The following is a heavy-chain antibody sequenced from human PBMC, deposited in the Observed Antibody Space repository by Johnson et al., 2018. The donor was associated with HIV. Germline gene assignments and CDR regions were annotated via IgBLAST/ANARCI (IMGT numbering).Heavy chain of an antibody. V-gene: IGHV3-30*04. CDR2: ISYDSSYK. CDR1: EFIFSSYT. CDR3: ARRPSGYSRDEFNI. Sequence: QVQLVESGGGVVQPGRSLRLSCAASEFIFSSYTMHWARQAPGKGLEWVAVISYDSSYKFYADSVKGRFTISRDNSKNTLYVQMNSLRAEDTAVYFCARRPSGYSRDEFNIWGQGTMVTVSS. J-gene: IGHJ3*02. D-gene: IGHD6-13*01.